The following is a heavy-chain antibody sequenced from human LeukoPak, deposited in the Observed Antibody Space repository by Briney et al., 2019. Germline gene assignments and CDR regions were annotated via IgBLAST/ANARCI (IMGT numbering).Heavy chain of an antibody. V-gene: IGHV3-23*01. CDR2: ISGSGGST. J-gene: IGHJ4*02. D-gene: IGHD6-19*01. CDR1: GXTFSSYA. CDR3: AKDGFSSGWYIDY. Sequence: PGGSLRLSCAASGXTFSSYAMSWVRQAPGKGLEWVSAISGSGGSTYYADSVKGRFTISRDNSRNTLYLQMNTLRAEDTAVYYCAKDGFSSGWYIDYWGQGTLVTVSS.